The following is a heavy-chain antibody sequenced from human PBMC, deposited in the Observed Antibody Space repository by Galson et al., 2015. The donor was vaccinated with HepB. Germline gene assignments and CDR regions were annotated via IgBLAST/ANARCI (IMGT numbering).Heavy chain of an antibody. CDR3: ARGRSCSNGVCKPAAFDV. CDR1: GFTFSSYW. D-gene: IGHD2-8*01. V-gene: IGHV3-74*01. CDR2: VNADGSST. Sequence: SLRLSCAASGFTFSSYWMHWVRQAPGKGLVWVSRVNADGSSTNYADSVKGRFTISRDNAKNTLYVQMNSLRAEDTAVYYCARGRSCSNGVCKPAAFDVWGQGTMVTVSS. J-gene: IGHJ3*01.